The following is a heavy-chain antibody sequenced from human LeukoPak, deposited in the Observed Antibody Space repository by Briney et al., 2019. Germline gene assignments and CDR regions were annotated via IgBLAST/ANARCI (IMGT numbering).Heavy chain of an antibody. CDR3: ARTGYSSGWYLPDNWFDP. CDR2: VYSSGKT. V-gene: IGHV4-59*08. D-gene: IGHD6-19*01. J-gene: IGHJ5*02. Sequence: SETLSLTCTVSGGSISFSYWNWIRQPPGKGLEWIGYVYSSGKTNYNPSLKSRVTISLDTSKNQFSLKLSSVTAAGTAVYYCARTGYSSGWYLPDNWFDPWGQGTLVTVSS. CDR1: GGSISFSY.